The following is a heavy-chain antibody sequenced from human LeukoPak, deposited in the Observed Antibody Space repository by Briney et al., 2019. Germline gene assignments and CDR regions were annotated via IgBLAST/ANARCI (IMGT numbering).Heavy chain of an antibody. CDR2: IKQDGDVK. CDR3: AAGDTFDI. V-gene: IGHV3-7*01. Sequence: GGSMRLSCAGSRFSLSTYWMSWVHQAPGKGLEWVANIKQDGDVKQYVDSVKGRFTISRDNAKNSVYVQMNDLTVEDTAVYYCAAGDTFDIWGQGTLVTVSS. J-gene: IGHJ3*02. CDR1: RFSLSTYW. D-gene: IGHD3-16*01.